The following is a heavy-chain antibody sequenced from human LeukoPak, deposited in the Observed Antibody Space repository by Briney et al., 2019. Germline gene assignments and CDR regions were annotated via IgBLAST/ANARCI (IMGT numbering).Heavy chain of an antibody. J-gene: IGHJ4*02. D-gene: IGHD5-12*01. Sequence: GGSLRLSCAASGFTFSSYWMSWVRQAPGKGLEWVANIKQDGSEKYYVDSVKGRFTISRDNAKNSVYLQMNSLRVEDTAVYYCARSRWGVATTGGDYWGQGTLVTVSS. V-gene: IGHV3-7*01. CDR2: IKQDGSEK. CDR3: ARSRWGVATTGGDY. CDR1: GFTFSSYW.